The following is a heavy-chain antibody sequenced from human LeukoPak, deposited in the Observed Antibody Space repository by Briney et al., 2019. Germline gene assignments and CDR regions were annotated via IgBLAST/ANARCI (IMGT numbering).Heavy chain of an antibody. V-gene: IGHV4-34*01. J-gene: IGHJ4*02. CDR3: ARGSTGPRLAD. CDR2: INHSGSA. D-gene: IGHD1-1*01. CDR1: GGSFSGYY. Sequence: SETLSLTCAVYGGSFSGYYWSWIRQAPGKGLEWIGEINHSGSANYNPSLRSRVTISVDTSKNQFPLKLSSVTAADAAIYYCARGSTGPRLADWGQGTLVTVSS.